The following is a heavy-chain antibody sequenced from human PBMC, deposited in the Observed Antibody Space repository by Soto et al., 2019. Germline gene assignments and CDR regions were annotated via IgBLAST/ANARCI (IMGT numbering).Heavy chain of an antibody. J-gene: IGHJ3*02. D-gene: IGHD3-10*01. CDR3: ARAPSYYGSGTFDI. Sequence: GASVKVSCKASGYTFTSYGISWVRQAPGQGLEWMGWISAYNGNTNYAQKLQGRVTMTTDTSTSTAYMELRSLRSDDTAVYYCARAPSYYGSGTFDIWGQGTMVTVSS. V-gene: IGHV1-18*01. CDR1: GYTFTSYG. CDR2: ISAYNGNT.